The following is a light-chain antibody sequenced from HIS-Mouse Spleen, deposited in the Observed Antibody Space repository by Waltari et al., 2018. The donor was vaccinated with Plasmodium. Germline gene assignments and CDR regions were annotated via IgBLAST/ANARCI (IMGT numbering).Light chain of an antibody. Sequence: SYVLTQPPSVSVAPGQTARITCGGNNIGSKSVHWYQQKPGQAPVLVVYDDSDRPSGIPERFSGSSSETTVTLTISGVQAEDEADYYCQSADSSGTYVFGTGTKVTVL. V-gene: IGLV3-21*02. J-gene: IGLJ1*01. CDR3: QSADSSGTYV. CDR2: DDS. CDR1: NIGSKS.